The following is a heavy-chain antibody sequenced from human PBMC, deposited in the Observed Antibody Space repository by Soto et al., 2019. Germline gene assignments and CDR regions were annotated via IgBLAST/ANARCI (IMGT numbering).Heavy chain of an antibody. J-gene: IGHJ5*02. V-gene: IGHV4-59*01. D-gene: IGHD6-6*01. CDR1: GGSISSYY. CDR3: ARSGSSVTFDP. CDR2: IYYSGST. Sequence: PSETLYLTCTVSGGSISSYYWSWIRQPPGKGLEWIGYIYYSGSTNYNPSLKSRVTISVDTSKNQFSLKLSSVTAADTAVYYCARSGSSVTFDPWGQGTLVTVSS.